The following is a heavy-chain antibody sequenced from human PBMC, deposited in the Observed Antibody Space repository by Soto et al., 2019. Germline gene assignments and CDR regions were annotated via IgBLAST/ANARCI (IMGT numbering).Heavy chain of an antibody. D-gene: IGHD3-22*01. CDR1: GGTFSSYT. CDR3: AREAGYYDKPYAYFDY. Sequence: QVQLVQSGAEVKKPGSSVKVSCKASGGTFSSYTISWVRQAPGQGLEWMGRIIPILGIANYAQKFQGRVTITADKSTSTAYMELSSLRSEDTAVYYCAREAGYYDKPYAYFDYWGQGTLVTVSS. CDR2: IIPILGIA. J-gene: IGHJ4*02. V-gene: IGHV1-69*08.